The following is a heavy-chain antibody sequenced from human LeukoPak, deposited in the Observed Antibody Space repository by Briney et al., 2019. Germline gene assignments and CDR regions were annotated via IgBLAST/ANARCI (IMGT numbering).Heavy chain of an antibody. Sequence: SVKVSCKASGDTFSSYAVSWVRQAPGQGLEWMGGFIPMFGTADYRQKFQDRVSITMDESTSTAYMELSSLRSEDTAVYYCARGAAAATLPFDYWGQGTLVTVSS. CDR2: FIPMFGTA. D-gene: IGHD2-15*01. CDR3: ARGAAAATLPFDY. V-gene: IGHV1-69*05. J-gene: IGHJ4*02. CDR1: GDTFSSYA.